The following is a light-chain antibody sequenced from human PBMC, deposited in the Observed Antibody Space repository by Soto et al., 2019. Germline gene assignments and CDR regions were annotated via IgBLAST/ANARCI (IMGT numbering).Light chain of an antibody. J-gene: IGLJ1*01. V-gene: IGLV1-44*01. CDR3: AAWDDSLNGYV. CDR2: SNN. CDR1: NSNIGSNT. Sequence: QSALAQPPSASGTPGQRVTFSCSGSNSNIGSNTVNWYQQLPGTAPKLLIYSNNQRPSGVPDRFSGSKSGTSASLAISGLQSEDEDDYYCAAWDDSLNGYVFGTGTKVTVL.